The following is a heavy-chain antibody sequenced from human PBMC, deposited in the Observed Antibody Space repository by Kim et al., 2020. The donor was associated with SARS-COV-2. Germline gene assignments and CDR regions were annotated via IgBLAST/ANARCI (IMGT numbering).Heavy chain of an antibody. CDR1: GGSISSYY. CDR2: IYYSGST. V-gene: IGHV4-59*01. D-gene: IGHD4-17*01. CDR3: ARTTVTFNYCYYMDV. J-gene: IGHJ6*03. Sequence: SETLSLTCTVSGGSISSYYWSWIRQPPGKGLEWIGYIYYSGSTNYNPSLKSRVTISVDTSKNQFSLKLSSVTAADTAVYYCARTTVTFNYCYYMDVWGKGDHGHRLL.